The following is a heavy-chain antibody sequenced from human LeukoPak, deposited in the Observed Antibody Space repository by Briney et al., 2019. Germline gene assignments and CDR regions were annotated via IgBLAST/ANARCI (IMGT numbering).Heavy chain of an antibody. J-gene: IGHJ4*02. CDR2: ISYDGSNK. V-gene: IGHV3-30-3*01. CDR1: GFTFSSYA. CDR3: AKDLLSVRFLEWLPIDSDFDY. Sequence: GGSLRLSCAASGFTFSSYAMHWVRQAPGKGLEWVAVISYDGSNKYYADSVKGRFTISRDNSKNTLYLQMNSLRAEDTAVYYCAKDLLSVRFLEWLPIDSDFDYWGQGTLVTVSS. D-gene: IGHD3-3*01.